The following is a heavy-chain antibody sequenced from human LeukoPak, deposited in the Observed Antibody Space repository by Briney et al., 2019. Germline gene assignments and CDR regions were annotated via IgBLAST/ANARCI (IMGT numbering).Heavy chain of an antibody. CDR3: ARGRFHYDSSGHTAFDT. V-gene: IGHV3-21*01. D-gene: IGHD3-22*01. Sequence: GGSLRLSCAASRFTFGSYWMTWVRQAPGKGPEWVSSISSSSGYIYYADSVKGRFTISRDNANNSLFLQMSSLRAEDTAVYYCARGRFHYDSSGHTAFDTWGQGTMVTVSS. CDR2: ISSSSGYI. CDR1: RFTFGSYW. J-gene: IGHJ3*02.